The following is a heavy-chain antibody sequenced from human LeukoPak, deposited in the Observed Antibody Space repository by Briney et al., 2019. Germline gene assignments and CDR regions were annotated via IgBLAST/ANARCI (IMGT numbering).Heavy chain of an antibody. J-gene: IGHJ4*02. CDR3: AREGYYGSGSPPSLYFDY. V-gene: IGHV3-30-3*01. CDR1: GFTFRNYV. CDR2: TSSDLNVK. D-gene: IGHD3-10*01. Sequence: GGSLRLSCAASGFTFRNYVIHWVRQAPGKGLEWVAVTSSDLNVKLYADSVKGRFTISRDNSRNTLYLQMNSLRPEDTAIYYCAREGYYGSGSPPSLYFDYWGQGTLVTVSS.